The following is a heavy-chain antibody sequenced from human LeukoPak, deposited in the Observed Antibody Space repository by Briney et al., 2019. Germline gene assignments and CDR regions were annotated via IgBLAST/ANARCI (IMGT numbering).Heavy chain of an antibody. D-gene: IGHD2-2*01. V-gene: IGHV3-11*04. CDR1: GFTFSDYY. J-gene: IGHJ3*02. CDR3: AREPDIVVVPAALGDAFDI. Sequence: GGSLRLSCAASGFTFSDYYMSWIRQAPGKGLEWVSYISSSGSTIYYADSVKGRFTISRDNAKNSLYLQMNSLRAEDTAVYYCAREPDIVVVPAALGDAFDIWGQGTMVTVSS. CDR2: ISSSGSTI.